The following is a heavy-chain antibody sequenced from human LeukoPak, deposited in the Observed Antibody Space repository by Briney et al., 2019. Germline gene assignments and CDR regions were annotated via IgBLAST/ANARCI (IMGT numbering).Heavy chain of an antibody. D-gene: IGHD3-9*01. CDR1: GFTFSSYG. V-gene: IGHV3-30*02. CDR3: ARGYDILTGHIDY. J-gene: IGHJ4*02. Sequence: GGSLRLSCAASGFTFSSYGMHWVRQAPGKGLEWVAFIRYDGSNKYYADSVKGRFTISRDNAKNSLYLQMNSLRAEDTAVYYCARGYDILTGHIDYWGQGTLVTASS. CDR2: IRYDGSNK.